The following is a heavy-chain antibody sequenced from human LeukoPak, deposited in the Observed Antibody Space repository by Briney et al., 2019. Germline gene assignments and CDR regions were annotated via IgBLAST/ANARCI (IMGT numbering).Heavy chain of an antibody. Sequence: GGSLRLSCAASGFTFSSYSMNWVRQAPGKGLEWVSSISSSSSYIYYADSVKGRFTISRDNAKNSLYLQMNSLRAEDTAVYYCARGKIDYGGSNNLYYWGQGTLVTVSS. D-gene: IGHD4-23*01. V-gene: IGHV3-21*01. CDR1: GFTFSSYS. CDR2: ISSSSSYI. CDR3: ARGKIDYGGSNNLYY. J-gene: IGHJ4*02.